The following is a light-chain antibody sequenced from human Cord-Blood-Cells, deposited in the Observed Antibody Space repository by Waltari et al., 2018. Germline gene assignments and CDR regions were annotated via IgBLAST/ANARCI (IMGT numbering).Light chain of an antibody. CDR2: DAS. Sequence: EIVLTQPPATPSLSPGERDTLSCRASQSVSSYLAWYQQKPGQAPRLLIYDASNRATGIPARFSGSGSGTDFTLTISSLEPEDFAVYYCQQRSNWPPFTFGPGTKVDIK. CDR3: QQRSNWPPFT. V-gene: IGKV3-11*01. J-gene: IGKJ3*01. CDR1: QSVSSY.